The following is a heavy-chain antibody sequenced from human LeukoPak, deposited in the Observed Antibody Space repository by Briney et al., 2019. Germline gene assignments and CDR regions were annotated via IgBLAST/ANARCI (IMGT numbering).Heavy chain of an antibody. V-gene: IGHV4-39*01. Sequence: PSETLFLTCTVSGGSISSSSYYWGWIRQPPGKGLEWIGSIYYSGSTYYNPSLKSRVTISVDTSKNQFSLKLSSVTAADTAVYYCARRWGNIVGVTYEYWGQGTLVTVSS. D-gene: IGHD3-16*01. CDR2: IYYSGST. J-gene: IGHJ4*02. CDR1: GGSISSSSYY. CDR3: ARRWGNIVGVTYEY.